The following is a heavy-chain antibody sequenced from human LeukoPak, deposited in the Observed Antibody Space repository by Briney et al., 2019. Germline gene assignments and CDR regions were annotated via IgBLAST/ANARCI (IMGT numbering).Heavy chain of an antibody. CDR3: AKDHDFWSGYSP. V-gene: IGHV3-23*01. J-gene: IGHJ5*02. CDR1: GFTFSSYA. Sequence: GGSLRLSCAASGFTFSSYAMSWVRQAPGKGLEWVSAVSGSGGSTYYADSVKGRFTISRDNSKNTLYLQMNSLRAEDTAVYYCAKDHDFWSGYSPWGQGTLVTVSS. D-gene: IGHD3-3*01. CDR2: VSGSGGST.